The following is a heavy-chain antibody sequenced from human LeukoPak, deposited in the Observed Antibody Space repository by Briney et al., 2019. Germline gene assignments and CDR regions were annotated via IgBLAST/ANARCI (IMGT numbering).Heavy chain of an antibody. CDR3: ARPYYSNYYYYGMDV. J-gene: IGHJ6*02. CDR1: GLTFSSSA. Sequence: GGSLRLSCAASGLTFSSSAMSWVRQAPGKGLGWVSTIDGSGKTTYYADSVKGRFTISRDNSKNTLYLQMNSLRVEDTAVYYCARPYYSNYYYYGMDVWGQGTTVTVSS. CDR2: IDGSGKTT. V-gene: IGHV3-23*05. D-gene: IGHD4-11*01.